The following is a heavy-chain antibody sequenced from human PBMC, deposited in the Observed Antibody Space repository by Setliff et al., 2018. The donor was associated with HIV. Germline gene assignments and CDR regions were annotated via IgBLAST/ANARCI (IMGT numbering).Heavy chain of an antibody. D-gene: IGHD2-15*01. J-gene: IGHJ6*03. V-gene: IGHV4-39*01. CDR1: GGSISGSSYY. Sequence: LPETLSLTCTVSGGSISGSSYYWGWIRQSPEKGLEWIGSIFHAGSTYYNPSLKSRVTLSVDTSENQYSLKLTSLIAADTAVYYCARSLAYCSGGGCSSGNYYYMDVWGKGTTVTVSS. CDR3: ARSLAYCSGGGCSSGNYYYMDV. CDR2: IFHAGST.